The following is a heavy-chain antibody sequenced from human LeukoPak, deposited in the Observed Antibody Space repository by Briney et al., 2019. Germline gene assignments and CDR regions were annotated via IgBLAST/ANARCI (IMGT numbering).Heavy chain of an antibody. J-gene: IGHJ4*02. CDR1: GGSISSSSYY. CDR2: IYYSGST. V-gene: IGHV4-39*01. CDR3: ARLQRGYCSGGSCGTIDY. D-gene: IGHD2-15*01. Sequence: SETLPLTCTVSGGSISSSSYYWGWIRQPPGKGLEWIGSIYYSGSTYYNPSLKSRVTISVDTSKNQFSLKLSSVTAADTAVYYCARLQRGYCSGGSCGTIDYWGQGTLVTVSS.